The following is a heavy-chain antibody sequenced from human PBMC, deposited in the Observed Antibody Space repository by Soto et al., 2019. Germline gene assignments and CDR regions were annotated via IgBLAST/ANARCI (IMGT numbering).Heavy chain of an antibody. Sequence: QLQLQESGPGLVKPSETLSLTCTVSGAFISSSNFYWGWIRQPPGKGLEWIANIYYTGTTHYNPSLKSRATISVDTSNSQFSLKLSSVTAADTALYYCATGNPGTVTTYNWFDPWGQGTLVTVSS. CDR1: GAFISSSNFY. D-gene: IGHD4-17*01. V-gene: IGHV4-39*01. J-gene: IGHJ5*02. CDR2: IYYTGTT. CDR3: ATGNPGTVTTYNWFDP.